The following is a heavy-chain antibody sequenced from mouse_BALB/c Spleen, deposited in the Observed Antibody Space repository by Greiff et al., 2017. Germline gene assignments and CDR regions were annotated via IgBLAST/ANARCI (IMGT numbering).Heavy chain of an antibody. CDR2: ISSGSSTI. D-gene: IGHD2-3*01. Sequence: EVNVVESGGGLVQPGGSRKLSCAASGFTFSSFGMHWVRQAPEKGLEWVAYISSGSSTIYYADTVKGRFTISRDNPKNTLFLQMTSLRSEDTAMYYCASFGYYENAMDYWGQGTSVTVAS. CDR1: GFTFSSFG. CDR3: ASFGYYENAMDY. J-gene: IGHJ4*01. V-gene: IGHV5-17*02.